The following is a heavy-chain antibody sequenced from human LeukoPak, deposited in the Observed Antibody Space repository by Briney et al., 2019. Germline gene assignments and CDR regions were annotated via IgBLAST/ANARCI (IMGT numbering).Heavy chain of an antibody. CDR2: ISGSGGST. J-gene: IGHJ4*02. D-gene: IGHD6-13*01. CDR3: AKDGDSSSFWAY. Sequence: PGGSLRLSCAASGFTFSSYAMSWVRQAPGKGLEWASAISGSGGSTYYADSVKGRFTISRDNSKNTLYLQMNSLRAEDTAVYYCAKDGDSSSFWAYWGQGTLVTVSS. V-gene: IGHV3-23*01. CDR1: GFTFSSYA.